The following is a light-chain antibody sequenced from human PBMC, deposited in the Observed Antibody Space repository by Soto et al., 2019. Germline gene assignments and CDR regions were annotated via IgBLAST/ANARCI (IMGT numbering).Light chain of an antibody. CDR1: SSNIGNND. CDR3: AAWDSSLDTVL. CDR2: DDN. V-gene: IGLV1-51*01. Sequence: QSVLTQPPSVSAAPGQKVTISCSGSSSNIGNNDVSWYQHVPGTAPKLLIYDDNKRPSGIPDRLSGSKSGTSATLSIAGLPTGDEADYYCAAWDSSLDTVLFGGGTKLTVL. J-gene: IGLJ2*01.